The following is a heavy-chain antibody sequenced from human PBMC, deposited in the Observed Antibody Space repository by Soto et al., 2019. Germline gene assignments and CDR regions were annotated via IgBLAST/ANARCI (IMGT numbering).Heavy chain of an antibody. CDR1: GGSVSGYY. D-gene: IGHD6-13*01. Sequence: QVQLQQWGAGLLKPSETLSLTCAVYGGSVSGYYWSWIRQPPGKGLEWLGEINHSGSTNYNPSLKSRATISVDTSKNQFSLKLNSVTAADTAVYYCARAGIPAAGNYDFWGQGTLVTVSS. CDR3: ARAGIPAAGNYDF. CDR2: INHSGST. V-gene: IGHV4-34*01. J-gene: IGHJ4*02.